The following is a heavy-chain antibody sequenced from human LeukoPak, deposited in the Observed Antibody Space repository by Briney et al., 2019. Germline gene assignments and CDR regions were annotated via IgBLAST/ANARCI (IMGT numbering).Heavy chain of an antibody. CDR1: GFTFSSYW. CDR3: AKIWGPDYPFDY. V-gene: IGHV3-7*01. D-gene: IGHD3-16*01. CDR2: IKQDGSEK. Sequence: GGSLRLSCAASGFTFSSYWMSWVRQAPGRGLEWVANIKQDGSEKYYVDSVKGRFTISRDNAKNSLYLQMNSLRAEDTAVYYCAKIWGPDYPFDYWGQGTLVTVSS. J-gene: IGHJ4*02.